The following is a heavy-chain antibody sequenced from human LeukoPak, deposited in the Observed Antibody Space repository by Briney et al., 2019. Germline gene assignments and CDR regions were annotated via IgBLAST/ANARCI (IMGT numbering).Heavy chain of an antibody. CDR2: IIPILGIV. V-gene: IGHV1-69*04. D-gene: IGHD3-22*01. CDR1: GGTFSNYA. CDR3: ASDHYYYDSSGYRGREFDY. J-gene: IGHJ4*02. Sequence: ASVKVSCKASGGTFSNYAINWVRQAPGQGLEWMARIIPILGIVNSAQKFQGRVTITADKSTSTAYMELSSLRSEDTAVFYCASDHYYYDSSGYRGREFDYWGQGTLVTVSS.